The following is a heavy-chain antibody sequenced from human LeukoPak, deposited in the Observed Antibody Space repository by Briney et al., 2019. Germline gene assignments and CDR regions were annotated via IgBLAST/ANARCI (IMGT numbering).Heavy chain of an antibody. Sequence: PSETLSLTCTVSGGSISSYYWSWIRQPPGKGLEWIGYIYYSGSTKYNPSLKSRVTISVDTSKNQFSLKLRSVTAADTAVYYCTRTYSGSSIDYWGQGTLVTVSS. CDR1: GGSISSYY. V-gene: IGHV4-59*01. D-gene: IGHD1-26*01. CDR3: TRTYSGSSIDY. CDR2: IYYSGST. J-gene: IGHJ4*02.